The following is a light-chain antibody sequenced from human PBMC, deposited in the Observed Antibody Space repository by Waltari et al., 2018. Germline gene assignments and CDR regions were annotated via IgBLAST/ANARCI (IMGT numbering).Light chain of an antibody. CDR1: SSDVGGYNY. CDR3: GSYTTRATHV. Sequence: QSALTQPASVSGSPGQSITISCTGTSSDVGGYNYVSWYPQHPGTPPKLIFFDVNRRPSGVAHRFSGSKSGNTASLTISGLQAEDEADYYCGSYTTRATHVFGIGTKVTVL. J-gene: IGLJ1*01. CDR2: DVN. V-gene: IGLV2-14*03.